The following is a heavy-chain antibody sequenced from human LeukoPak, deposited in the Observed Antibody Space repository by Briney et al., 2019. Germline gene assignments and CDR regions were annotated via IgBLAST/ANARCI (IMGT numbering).Heavy chain of an antibody. V-gene: IGHV3-21*01. D-gene: IGHD4-23*01. Sequence: PGGSLRLSCAASGFTFSSYSMNWVRQAPGKGLEWVSSISSSSSYIYYADSVKGRFTISRDNAKNSLYLQMNSLRAEDTAVYYCASTYGGNVNVVDYWGQGTLVTVSS. CDR3: ASTYGGNVNVVDY. CDR1: GFTFSSYS. J-gene: IGHJ4*02. CDR2: ISSSSSYI.